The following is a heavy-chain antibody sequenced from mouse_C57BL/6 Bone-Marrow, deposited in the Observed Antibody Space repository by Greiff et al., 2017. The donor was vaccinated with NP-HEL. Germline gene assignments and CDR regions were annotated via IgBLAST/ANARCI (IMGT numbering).Heavy chain of an antibody. Sequence: QVQLQQPGAELVRPGTSVKLSCKASGYTFTSYWLHWVKQRPGQGLEWIGVIDPSDSYTNYNQKFKGKATLTVDTFSSTAYMQLSSLTSEDSAVYYCASYYGSKFDYWGQGTTLTVSS. CDR3: ASYYGSKFDY. CDR1: GYTFTSYW. CDR2: IDPSDSYT. V-gene: IGHV1-59*01. J-gene: IGHJ2*01. D-gene: IGHD1-1*01.